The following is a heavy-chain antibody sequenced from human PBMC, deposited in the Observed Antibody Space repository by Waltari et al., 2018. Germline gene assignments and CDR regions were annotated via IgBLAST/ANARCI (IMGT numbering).Heavy chain of an antibody. J-gene: IGHJ4*02. D-gene: IGHD4-17*01. V-gene: IGHV3-23*03. Sequence: EVELLESGGGLVQPGGSLRLSCAASGFTFRSYAMTWFRRAPGKGLEWVSVVYTGGDTYYADSAKGRFTISRDDSRTTLYLQMNSLRPEDTGIYYCAKAVTTVAVGYLDYWGQGILVTVSS. CDR2: VYTGGDT. CDR1: GFTFRSYA. CDR3: AKAVTTVAVGYLDY.